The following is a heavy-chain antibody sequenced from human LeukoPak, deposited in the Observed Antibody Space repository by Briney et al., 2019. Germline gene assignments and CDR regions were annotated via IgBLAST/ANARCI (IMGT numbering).Heavy chain of an antibody. CDR3: ANRMTF. J-gene: IGHJ4*02. CDR1: GVTISSDY. Sequence: GGSLRLSRAASGVTISSDYMSWVRQAPGKGLEWVSLIYSGGDTYYADSVRGRFTISRHNSKNTLFLQMDTLRTEDTGIYYCANRMTFGGQGTLVTVSS. V-gene: IGHV3-53*04. D-gene: IGHD2/OR15-2a*01. CDR2: IYSGGDT.